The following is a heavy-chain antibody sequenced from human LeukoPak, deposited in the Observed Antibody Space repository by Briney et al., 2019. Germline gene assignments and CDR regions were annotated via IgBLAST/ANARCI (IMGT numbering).Heavy chain of an antibody. Sequence: GESLKISCNGSAYSSTSYWIGWGGQMPGKGLEWMGIIYPGDSDTRYSPSFQGQVTISADKSISTAYLQWSSLKASDTAMYYCASITTSGYFDYWGQGTLVTVSS. CDR3: ASITTSGYFDY. V-gene: IGHV5-51*01. CDR1: AYSSTSYW. D-gene: IGHD1-14*01. CDR2: IYPGDSDT. J-gene: IGHJ4*02.